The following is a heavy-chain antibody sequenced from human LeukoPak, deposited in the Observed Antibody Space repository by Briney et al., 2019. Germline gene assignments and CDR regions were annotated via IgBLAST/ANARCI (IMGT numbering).Heavy chain of an antibody. CDR2: IYYSGST. D-gene: IGHD3-22*01. CDR3: ARRAVVRYYMDV. V-gene: IGHV4-39*07. CDR1: HDSVSSSIHY. J-gene: IGHJ6*03. Sequence: SETLSLTCTVSHDSVSSSIHYWGWIRQPPGKGLEWIGNIYYSGSTYYNPSLKSRVTISVDRSKNQFSLKLSSVTAADTAVYYCARRAVVRYYMDVWGKGTTVTISS.